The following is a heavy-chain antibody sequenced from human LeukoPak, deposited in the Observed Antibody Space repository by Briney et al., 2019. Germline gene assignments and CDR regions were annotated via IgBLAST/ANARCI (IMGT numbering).Heavy chain of an antibody. CDR2: INPSGGRT. CDR3: ARSTGQQLLSDAFDI. CDR1: GYTFTSYY. J-gene: IGHJ3*02. D-gene: IGHD6-13*01. Sequence: GASVKVSCKASGYTFTSYYMNWVRQAPGQGLEWMGIINPSGGRTSYAQKFQGRVTMTRDTSTSTVYMELSSLRSEDTAVYYRARSTGQQLLSDAFDIWGQGTMVTVSS. V-gene: IGHV1-46*01.